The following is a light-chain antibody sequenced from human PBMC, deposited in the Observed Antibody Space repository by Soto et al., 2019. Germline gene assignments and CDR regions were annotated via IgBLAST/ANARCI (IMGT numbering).Light chain of an antibody. V-gene: IGKV1-8*01. J-gene: IGKJ1*01. CDR1: QGISSY. CDR2: AAS. CDR3: QQYNSYSA. Sequence: AIRMTQSPSSFSASTGDRVTITCRASQGISSYLAWYQQKPGKAPKLLIYAASTLQSGVPSRFSGSGSGTDFTLTISSLQPDDFATYYCQQYNSYSAFGQGTKVDI.